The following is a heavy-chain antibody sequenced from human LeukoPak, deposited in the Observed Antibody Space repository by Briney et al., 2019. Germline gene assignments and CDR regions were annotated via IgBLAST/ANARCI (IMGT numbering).Heavy chain of an antibody. Sequence: PSETLSLTCTVSGGSISSYYWSWIRQPPGKGLEWIGYIYYSGSTNYNPSLKSRVTISVDTSKNQFSLKLSSVTAADTAVYYCASSQLAYYYYGMDVWGQGTTVTVSS. V-gene: IGHV4-59*01. CDR2: IYYSGST. J-gene: IGHJ6*02. CDR3: ASSQLAYYYYGMDV. CDR1: GGSISSYY. D-gene: IGHD6-6*01.